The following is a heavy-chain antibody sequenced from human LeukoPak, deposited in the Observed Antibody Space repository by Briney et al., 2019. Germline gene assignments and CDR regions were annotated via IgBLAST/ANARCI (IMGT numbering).Heavy chain of an antibody. V-gene: IGHV3-30-3*01. CDR3: ARDKGGSGSGCFDY. D-gene: IGHD6-19*01. CDR1: GFTFSSYA. Sequence: GGSLRLSCAASGFTFSSYAMHWVRQAPGKGLEWVAVISYDGSNKYYADSVKGRFTISRDNSKNTLYLQMNSLRAEDTAVYYCARDKGGSGSGCFDYGGQETLVPVSS. J-gene: IGHJ4*02. CDR2: ISYDGSNK.